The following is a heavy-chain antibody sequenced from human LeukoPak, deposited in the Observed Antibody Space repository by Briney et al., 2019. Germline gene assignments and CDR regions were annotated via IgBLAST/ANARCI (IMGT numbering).Heavy chain of an antibody. D-gene: IGHD3-22*01. CDR1: GYTFTSYA. V-gene: IGHV1-46*01. J-gene: IGHJ4*02. CDR2: INPSGGST. CDR3: ARGDYYDSSGYYRTLYYFDY. Sequence: GASVKVSCKASGYTFTSYAMNWVRQAPGQGLEWMGIINPSGGSTSYAQKFQGRVTMTRDTSTSTVYMELSSLRSEDTAVYYCARGDYYDSSGYYRTLYYFDYWGQGTLVTVSS.